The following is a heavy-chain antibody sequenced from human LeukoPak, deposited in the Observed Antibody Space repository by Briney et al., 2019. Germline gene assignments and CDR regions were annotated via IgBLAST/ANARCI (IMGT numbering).Heavy chain of an antibody. Sequence: GGSLRLSCAASGFTFSNAWMSWVRQAPGKGLEWVGRIKSKTDGGTTDYAAPVKGRFTISRDDSKNTLYLQMNSLKTEDTAVYYCTTGIVVVVRNNWFDPWGQGTLVTVSS. V-gene: IGHV3-15*01. CDR3: TTGIVVVVRNNWFDP. CDR1: GFTFSNAW. J-gene: IGHJ5*02. CDR2: IKSKTDGGTT. D-gene: IGHD2-15*01.